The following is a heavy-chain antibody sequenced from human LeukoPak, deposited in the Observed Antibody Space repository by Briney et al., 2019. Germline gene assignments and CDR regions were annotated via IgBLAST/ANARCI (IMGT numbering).Heavy chain of an antibody. D-gene: IGHD6-13*01. J-gene: IGHJ4*02. CDR2: INSDGSST. CDR1: GFTFSSYW. V-gene: IGHV3-74*01. CDR3: GRRASFDSRSWGGGFDY. Sequence: AGGSLRLSCAASGFTFSSYWMHWVRQAPGKGLVCVSRINSDGSSTSYADSVKGRFTISRDNAKNTLYLQMYSLRAEDTAVYYCGRRASFDSRSWGGGFDYWGQGTLVTVSS.